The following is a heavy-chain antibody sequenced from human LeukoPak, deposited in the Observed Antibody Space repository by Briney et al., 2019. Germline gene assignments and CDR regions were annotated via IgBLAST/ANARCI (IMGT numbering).Heavy chain of an antibody. J-gene: IGHJ4*02. CDR3: ARVDGAYWGSPISFDY. CDR1: GYTFTGYG. Sequence: ASVKVSCKASGYTFTGYGISWGRPGPGRGVEWMVWISAYDGNTNYAQKLQGRVTMTTDTSTSTAYMELRSLRSDDTAVYYCARVDGAYWGSPISFDYWGQGTLVTVSS. V-gene: IGHV1-18*01. CDR2: ISAYDGNT. D-gene: IGHD4-17*01.